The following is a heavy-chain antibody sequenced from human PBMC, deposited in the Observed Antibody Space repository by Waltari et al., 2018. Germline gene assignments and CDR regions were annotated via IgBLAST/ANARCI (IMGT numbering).Heavy chain of an antibody. CDR1: GYSFSSGYY. V-gene: IGHV4-38-2*01. J-gene: IGHJ3*02. CDR3: ARARRGDAFDI. Sequence: QVQLQESGPGLVKPSETLSLTCAVSGYSFSSGYYWGWIRQPPGKGLGWIGSIYQSGSTDYSPSVKSRGTISVDTSKNQFSLKLSSVTAADTAVYYCARARRGDAFDIWGQGTMVTVSS. CDR2: IYQSGST.